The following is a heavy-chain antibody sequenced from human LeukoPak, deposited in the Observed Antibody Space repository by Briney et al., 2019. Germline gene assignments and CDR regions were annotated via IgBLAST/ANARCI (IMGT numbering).Heavy chain of an antibody. D-gene: IGHD3-10*01. CDR1: GISLSNYA. CDR3: AKRGVVIRGLLVIGYHQETYHYDF. J-gene: IGHJ4*02. Sequence: GGSLRLSCVVSGISLSNYAMTWVRQAPGKGLEWVSYISERGGSTTYADSVKGRFTISRDTSLNTLYLQMNNLRAEDTAVYFCAKRGVVIRGLLVIGYHQETYHYDFWGQGVLVTVSS. V-gene: IGHV3-23*01. CDR2: ISERGGST.